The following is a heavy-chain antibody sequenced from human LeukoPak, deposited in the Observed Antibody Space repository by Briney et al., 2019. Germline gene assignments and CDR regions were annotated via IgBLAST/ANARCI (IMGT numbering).Heavy chain of an antibody. CDR2: IYYSGST. CDR1: GGSISSYY. V-gene: IGHV4-59*01. J-gene: IGHJ5*02. CDR3: ARGPYYYDSSGYYH. Sequence: SETLSLTCTVSGGSISSYYWSWVRQPPGKGLEWVGYIYYSGSTNYNPSLKSRVTISVDTSKNQFSLKLSSVTAVDTAVYYCARGPYYYDSSGYYHWGQGTLVTVSS. D-gene: IGHD3-22*01.